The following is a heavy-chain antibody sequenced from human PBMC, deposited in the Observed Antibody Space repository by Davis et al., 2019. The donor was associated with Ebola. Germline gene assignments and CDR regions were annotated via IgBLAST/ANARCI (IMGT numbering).Heavy chain of an antibody. CDR2: MNPNSGNT. Sequence: AASVKVSCKASGYTFTGYYMHWARQAPGQGLEWMGWMNPNSGNTGYAQKFQGRVTMTRSTSINTAYMELSSLRSEDSAVYYCARELKRAKQGSFFDFWGQGTLVTVSS. V-gene: IGHV1-8*02. CDR3: ARELKRAKQGSFFDF. J-gene: IGHJ4*02. D-gene: IGHD5-24*01. CDR1: GYTFTGYY.